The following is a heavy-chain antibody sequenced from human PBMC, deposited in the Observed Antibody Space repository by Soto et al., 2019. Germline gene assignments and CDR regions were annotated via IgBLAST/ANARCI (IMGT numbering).Heavy chain of an antibody. CDR3: ARTLEYGDPPGIDY. V-gene: IGHV2-26*01. D-gene: IGHD4-17*01. CDR2: IFSNDEK. J-gene: IGHJ4*02. CDR1: GFSLSNARMG. Sequence: QVTLKESGPVLVKPTETLTLTCTVSGFSLSNARMGVSWIRQPPGKALEWLAHIFSNDEKSYSTSLKSRLTISKDTSKSQVVLTMTNMDPVDTATYYCARTLEYGDPPGIDYWGQGTLVTVSS.